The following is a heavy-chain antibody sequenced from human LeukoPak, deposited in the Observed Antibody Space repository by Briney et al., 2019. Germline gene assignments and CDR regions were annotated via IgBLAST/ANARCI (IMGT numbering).Heavy chain of an antibody. CDR3: ARSPFSSGYYNIQPFDY. J-gene: IGHJ4*02. CDR2: IYTSGST. D-gene: IGHD3-3*01. CDR1: GGSISSGSYY. Sequence: SETLSLTCTVSGGSISSGSYYWSWIRQPAGKGLEWIGRIYTSGSTNYNPSLKSRVTISVDTSKNQFSLKLSSVTAADTAVYYCARSPFSSGYYNIQPFDYWGQGTLVTVSS. V-gene: IGHV4-61*02.